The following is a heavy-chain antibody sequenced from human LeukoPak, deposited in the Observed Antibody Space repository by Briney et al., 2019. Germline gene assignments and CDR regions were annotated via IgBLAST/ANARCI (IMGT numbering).Heavy chain of an antibody. Sequence: SETLSLTCTVSGGSISSYYWSWIRQPAGKGLEWIGRIYTSGSTNYNPSLKSRVTMSVDTSKNQFSLKLSSVTAADTAVYYCARDARLVPAAIGFDPWGQGTLVTVSS. J-gene: IGHJ5*02. D-gene: IGHD2-2*01. CDR2: IYTSGST. V-gene: IGHV4-4*07. CDR1: GGSISSYY. CDR3: ARDARLVPAAIGFDP.